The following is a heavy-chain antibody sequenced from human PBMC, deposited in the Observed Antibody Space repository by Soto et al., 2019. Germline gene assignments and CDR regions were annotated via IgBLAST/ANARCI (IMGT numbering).Heavy chain of an antibody. J-gene: IGHJ4*02. V-gene: IGHV3-15*07. D-gene: IGHD3-3*01. Sequence: EVQLVESGGGLVKPGGSLRLSCAASGFSITNTWMHWVRQAPGKGLEWVGRIKSRGDGEATDYAAPVKGRFTISRDDSRGTLYVQMNSLKSEDTAVYYCATYNDFGSGHQPHWGQGVLVIVSS. CDR2: IKSRGDGEAT. CDR1: GFSITNTW. CDR3: ATYNDFGSGHQPH.